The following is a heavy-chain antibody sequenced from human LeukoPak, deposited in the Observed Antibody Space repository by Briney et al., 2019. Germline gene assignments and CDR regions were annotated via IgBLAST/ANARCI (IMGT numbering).Heavy chain of an antibody. CDR1: GYTFTSYY. J-gene: IGHJ4*02. Sequence: ASVKVSCKASGYTFTSYYMHWVRQAPGQGLEGMGIINPSGGSTSYAQKFQGRVTMTRDTSTSTVYMELSSLRSEDTAVYYCARAVGDNWNDEGYDYWGQGSLVTVSS. D-gene: IGHD1-20*01. CDR2: INPSGGST. V-gene: IGHV1-46*01. CDR3: ARAVGDNWNDEGYDY.